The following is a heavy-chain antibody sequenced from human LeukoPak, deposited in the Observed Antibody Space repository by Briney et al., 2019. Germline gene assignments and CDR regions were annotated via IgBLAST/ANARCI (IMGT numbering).Heavy chain of an antibody. CDR1: GFTFSSYA. V-gene: IGHV3-23*01. J-gene: IGHJ4*02. Sequence: GGSLRLSCAASGFTFSSYAMSWVRQAPGKGLEWVSAISGSGGSTYYADSVKGRFTISRDNSKNTLYLQMNSLRAEDTAVYYCAKSGIAARRAGCYFDYWGQGTLVTVSS. D-gene: IGHD6-6*01. CDR3: AKSGIAARRAGCYFDY. CDR2: ISGSGGST.